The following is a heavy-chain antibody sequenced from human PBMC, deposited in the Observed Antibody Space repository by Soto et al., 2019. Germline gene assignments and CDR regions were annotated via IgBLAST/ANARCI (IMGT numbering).Heavy chain of an antibody. D-gene: IGHD3-10*01. J-gene: IGHJ4*02. CDR3: ARGRINQPCNY. V-gene: IGHV3-23*01. Sequence: EVQLLESGGGLVQPGVYLRLSCAASGFTLSSYAMIWVRQAPGKGLEWVSGISDSGGRTYYADSVKGRFTISRDNSKNTLYLQMNSMRAEDTSVYHCARGRINQPCNYWGQGTLVTVSS. CDR2: ISDSGGRT. CDR1: GFTLSSYA.